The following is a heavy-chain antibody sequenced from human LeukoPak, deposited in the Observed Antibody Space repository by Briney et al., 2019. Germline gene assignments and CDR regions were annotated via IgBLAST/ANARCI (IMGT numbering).Heavy chain of an antibody. CDR2: IIPIFGTA. D-gene: IGHD1-26*01. V-gene: IGHV1-69*05. J-gene: IGHJ3*02. CDR1: GGTFSSYA. Sequence: SVKVSCKASGGTFSSYAISWVRQAPGQGLEWMGGIIPIFGTANYAQKFQGRVTITTDESTSTAYMELSSLRSEDTAVYYGARDRDYSGSYHDPIDAFDIWGQGTMVTVSS. CDR3: ARDRDYSGSYHDPIDAFDI.